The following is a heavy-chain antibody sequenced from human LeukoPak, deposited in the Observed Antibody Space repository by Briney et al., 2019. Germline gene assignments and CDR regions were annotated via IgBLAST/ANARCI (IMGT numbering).Heavy chain of an antibody. Sequence: GGSLRLSCAASGFTFSSYAMSWVRQAPGKGLEWVSAISGSGGSTYYADSVKGRFTISRDNAKNSLYLQMNSLRAEDTAVYYCVRGSLASGVVVYYYYYLDVWGKGTTVTVS. CDR3: VRGSLASGVVVYYYYYLDV. D-gene: IGHD3-3*01. V-gene: IGHV3-23*01. J-gene: IGHJ6*03. CDR1: GFTFSSYA. CDR2: ISGSGGST.